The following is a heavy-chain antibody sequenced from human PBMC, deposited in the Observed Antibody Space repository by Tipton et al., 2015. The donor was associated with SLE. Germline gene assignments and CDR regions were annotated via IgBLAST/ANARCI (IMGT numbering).Heavy chain of an antibody. V-gene: IGHV3-11*04. CDR1: GFPFGDYY. CDR3: TRDPRHADY. CDR2: ISQTGTVT. J-gene: IGHJ4*02. D-gene: IGHD2-2*01. Sequence: SLRLSCAASGFPFGDYYMSWIRQAPGKGLECVSYISQTGTVTNYGDPVKGRFTISRDNARSSLYLQMDSLRIDDTAIYYCTRDPRHADYWGQGTLVTVSS.